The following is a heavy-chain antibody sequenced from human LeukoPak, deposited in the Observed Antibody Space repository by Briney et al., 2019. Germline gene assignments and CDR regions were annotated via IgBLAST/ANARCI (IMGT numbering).Heavy chain of an antibody. CDR2: IYFSGTT. J-gene: IGHJ4*02. V-gene: IGHV4-59*01. D-gene: IGHD5-18*01. Sequence: SETLSLTCTVSGGSISGYDWNWIRQPPGKGLEWIGYIYFSGTTNYNPSLKSRVTISLDTSKNQFSLRLNFVTAADTAMYYCARVAGRGYSYGYDYWGQGTLVTVSS. CDR1: GGSISGYD. CDR3: ARVAGRGYSYGYDY.